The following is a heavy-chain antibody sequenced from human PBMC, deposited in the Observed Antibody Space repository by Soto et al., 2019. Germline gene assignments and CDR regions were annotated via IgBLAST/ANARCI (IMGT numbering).Heavy chain of an antibody. J-gene: IGHJ5*01. Sequence: GSLRLSCAASRFTFSNFAMSWVRQAPGKGLQWVSGISGNGFSRYYADSVKGRFTISRDDSKSTLYLQMNSLRAEDTAVYYCAKEGNYSSSWHGGLESWGQGTLVTVSS. CDR1: RFTFSNFA. V-gene: IGHV3-23*01. CDR3: AKEGNYSSSWHGGLES. D-gene: IGHD6-13*01. CDR2: ISGNGFSR.